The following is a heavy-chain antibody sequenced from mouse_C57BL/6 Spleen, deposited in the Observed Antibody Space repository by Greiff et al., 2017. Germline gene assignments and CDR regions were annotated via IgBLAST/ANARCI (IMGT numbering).Heavy chain of an antibody. V-gene: IGHV5-6*01. D-gene: IGHD1-1*01. J-gene: IGHJ1*03. CDR3: ARQGVITTVVADWYFDV. CDR1: GFTFSSYG. CDR2: ISSGGSYT. Sequence: EVKLMESGGDLVKPGGSLKLSCEASGFTFSSYGMSWVRQTPDKRLEWVATISSGGSYTYYPDSVKGRFTISRDNAKNTLYLQMSSLKSEDTAMYYCARQGVITTVVADWYFDVWGTGTTVTVSS.